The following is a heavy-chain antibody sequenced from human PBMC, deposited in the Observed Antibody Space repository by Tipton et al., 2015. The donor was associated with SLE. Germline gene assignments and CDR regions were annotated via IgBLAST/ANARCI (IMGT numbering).Heavy chain of an antibody. CDR1: GYTFISYD. CDR3: AAERYELWSGYAKDWFDH. Sequence: QSGPEVKKPGASVKVSCQASGYTFISYDINWVRQAPGQGLEWMGWMNPKSGTTGYAQKFQGRVTMTRNTSISTAYMELSGLRPDDTAVYYCAAERYELWSGYAKDWFDHWGQGTLVTVSS. CDR2: MNPKSGTT. D-gene: IGHD3-3*01. J-gene: IGHJ5*02. V-gene: IGHV1-8*02.